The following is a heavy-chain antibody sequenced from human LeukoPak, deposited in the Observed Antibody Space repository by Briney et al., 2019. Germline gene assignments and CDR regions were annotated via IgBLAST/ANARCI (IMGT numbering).Heavy chain of an antibody. CDR3: ASETKRGYSYGSPTDAFDI. V-gene: IGHV3-21*01. D-gene: IGHD5-18*01. Sequence: GGSLRLSCAVSGFTFSHYSMTWVRQAPGKGLEWVSSISSSSSFIYYADSVKGRFTISRDNAKKSLYLQMNSLRAEDRSVYYCASETKRGYSYGSPTDAFDIWGQGTMVTVSS. CDR1: GFTFSHYS. CDR2: ISSSSSFI. J-gene: IGHJ3*02.